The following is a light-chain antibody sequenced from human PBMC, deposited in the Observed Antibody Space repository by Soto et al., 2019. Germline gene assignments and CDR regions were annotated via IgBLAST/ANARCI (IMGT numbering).Light chain of an antibody. CDR1: QTVRNNY. V-gene: IGKV3-20*01. CDR2: DAS. J-gene: IGKJ4*01. CDR3: QQFSSYPLT. Sequence: EFVLTQSPGTLSLSPGERATLSCRASQTVRNNYLAWYQQKTGQAPRLLIYDASSRATGIPGRFSGGGSGTNFPLTISRLEPEDFAVYFCQQFSSYPLTFGGGTKVEIK.